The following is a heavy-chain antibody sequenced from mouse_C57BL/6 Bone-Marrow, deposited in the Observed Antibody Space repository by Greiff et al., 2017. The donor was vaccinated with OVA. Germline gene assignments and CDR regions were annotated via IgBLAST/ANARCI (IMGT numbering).Heavy chain of an antibody. V-gene: IGHV8-12*01. CDR2: IYWDDDK. CDR1: GFSLTTSCMG. Sequence: QVTLQEPGPGLLQPSPSLSLTCSFSGFSLTTSCMGLIWIRHPSGNGLEWLAYIYWDDDKRYNPYRKSRLTISKDTSSNQVFLKITSVDTADTATYYCARRGGGLPYQLGAMDYWGQGTSVTVSS. D-gene: IGHD2-12*01. J-gene: IGHJ4*01. CDR3: ARRGGGLPYQLGAMDY.